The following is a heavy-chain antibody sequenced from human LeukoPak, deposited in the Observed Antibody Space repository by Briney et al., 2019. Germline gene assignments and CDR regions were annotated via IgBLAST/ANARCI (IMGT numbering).Heavy chain of an antibody. CDR1: GDSVSSDSYY. J-gene: IGHJ4*02. CDR2: IYYSGTT. V-gene: IGHV4-61*01. CDR3: ARDSRGYYDSSGYFDH. Sequence: SETLSLTCTVSGDSVSSDSYYWSWIRQPPGKGLEWIGYIYYSGTTKQNPSLKSRFTLSVDTSKNQLYLKLNSVTAADTAVYYCARDSRGYYDSSGYFDHWGQGTLVTVSS. D-gene: IGHD3-22*01.